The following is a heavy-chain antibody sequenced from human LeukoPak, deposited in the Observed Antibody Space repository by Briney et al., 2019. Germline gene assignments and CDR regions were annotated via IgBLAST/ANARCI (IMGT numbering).Heavy chain of an antibody. D-gene: IGHD3-22*01. Sequence: PSETLSLTCTVSGDSVSRSSYYWTWIRQPPGKGLEWIVYIYYIGSTNYNPSLESRLTMSVDTSKNQFSLRLSSVIAADTAVYYCVRYYDSTGSFDYWGQGTLVTVSS. V-gene: IGHV4-61*01. CDR2: IYYIGST. J-gene: IGHJ4*02. CDR1: GDSVSRSSYY. CDR3: VRYYDSTGSFDY.